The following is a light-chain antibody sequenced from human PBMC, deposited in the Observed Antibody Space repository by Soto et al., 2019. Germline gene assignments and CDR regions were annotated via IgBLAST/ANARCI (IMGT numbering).Light chain of an antibody. J-gene: IGKJ5*01. CDR1: QIVSSY. CDR3: QQRSSWPLIT. V-gene: IGKV3-11*01. CDR2: YAS. Sequence: EIVLTQSPATLSLSPGDRATLSCRASQIVSSYLAWYQQKPGQAPRLLIYYASNRATGIPARFSGSGSGTAFTRTISRLEPEDFAVYYCQQRSSWPLITFGQGTRLEIK.